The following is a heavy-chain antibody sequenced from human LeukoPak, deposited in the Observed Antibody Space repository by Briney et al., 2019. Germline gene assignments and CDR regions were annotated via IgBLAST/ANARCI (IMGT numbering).Heavy chain of an antibody. D-gene: IGHD5-18*01. CDR1: GFIFGDYY. J-gene: IGHJ3*01. CDR3: ATCPRGYTYALEGLV. CDR2: ISSSGVTI. Sequence: GGSLRLSCAASGFIFGDYYMSWIRQAPGKGLEWVSYISSSGVTIYYADSVKGRFTMSRDNAKNSLYLQMNSLRAEDTALYYCATCPRGYTYALEGLVWGHGTMVTVSS. V-gene: IGHV3-11*01.